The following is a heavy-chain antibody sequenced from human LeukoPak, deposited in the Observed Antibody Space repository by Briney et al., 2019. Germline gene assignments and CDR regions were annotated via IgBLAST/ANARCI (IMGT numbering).Heavy chain of an antibody. J-gene: IGHJ6*02. D-gene: IGHD6-13*01. CDR2: IYYSGST. CDR3: ARAPIAAAGPGGMDV. V-gene: IGHV4-39*07. Sequence: SETLSLTCTVSGGSISSSSYYWGWIRQPPGKGLEWIGSIYYSGSTYYNPSLKSRVTISVDTSKNQFSLKLSSVTAADTAVYYCARAPIAAAGPGGMDVWGQGTTVTVSS. CDR1: GGSISSSSYY.